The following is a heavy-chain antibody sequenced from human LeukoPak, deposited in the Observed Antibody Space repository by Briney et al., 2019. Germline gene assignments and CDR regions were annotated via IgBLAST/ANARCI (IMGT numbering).Heavy chain of an antibody. CDR1: GYTFTSYG. J-gene: IGHJ4*02. CDR3: ARVRDNMITSEGFDY. V-gene: IGHV1-18*01. Sequence: ASVKVSCKASGYTFTSYGISWVRQAPGQGLEWMGWISAYNGNTNYAQKLQGRVTMTTDTSTSTAYMELSSLRSEDTAVYYCARVRDNMITSEGFDYWGQGTLVTVSS. D-gene: IGHD3-16*01. CDR2: ISAYNGNT.